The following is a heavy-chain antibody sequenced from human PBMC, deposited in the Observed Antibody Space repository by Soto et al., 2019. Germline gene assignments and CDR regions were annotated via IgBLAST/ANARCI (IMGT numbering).Heavy chain of an antibody. V-gene: IGHV4-4*07. CDR1: GGSISSYS. CDR2: VDTTGGT. J-gene: IGHJ3*02. CDR3: AKDDSGAADI. Sequence: QVQLQESGPGLVEPSETLSLTCTVSGGSISSYSWNWIRQPAGKGLEGIGRVDTTGGTNYIPSLRSRVTMSVDTSKNQFSLNLRFVTAANTAVYFWAKDDSGAADIWGQGTMVTVS. D-gene: IGHD3-16*01.